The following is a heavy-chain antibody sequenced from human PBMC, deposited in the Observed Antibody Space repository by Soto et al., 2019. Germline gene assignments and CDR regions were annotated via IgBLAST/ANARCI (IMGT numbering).Heavy chain of an antibody. V-gene: IGHV4-4*02. D-gene: IGHD2-15*01. Sequence: SETLSLTCDVSGDSISSSNWWSWVRQPPGKGLEWIAEIYHSGRTNYNPSLKSRVTISIDKSKNQFSLKLGSVTAADTAVYYCTRSCTGGSCYVYGAYNWSDPWGQGTLVTVSS. CDR2: IYHSGRT. CDR3: TRSCTGGSCYVYGAYNWSDP. J-gene: IGHJ5*02. CDR1: GDSISSSNW.